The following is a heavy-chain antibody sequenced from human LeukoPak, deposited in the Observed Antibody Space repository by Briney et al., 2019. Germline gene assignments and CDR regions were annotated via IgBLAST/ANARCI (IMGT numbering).Heavy chain of an antibody. V-gene: IGHV3-11*01. CDR2: ISSTGGGSYI. CDR3: ARHMANLISYYYNGMDV. CDR1: GFTFSDYY. Sequence: GGSLRLSCAASGFTFSDYYLSWIRQAPGKGLEWVSYISSTGGGSYIYYADSVKGRFTISRDNAKNSLYLQMNSLRAEDTAVYYCARHMANLISYYYNGMDVWGQGTTVTVSS. J-gene: IGHJ6*02. D-gene: IGHD2-15*01.